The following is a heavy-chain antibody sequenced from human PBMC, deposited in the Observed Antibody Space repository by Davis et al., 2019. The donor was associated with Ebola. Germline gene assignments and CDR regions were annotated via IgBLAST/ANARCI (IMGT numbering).Heavy chain of an antibody. D-gene: IGHD3-22*01. CDR2: IRSKAYAGIT. V-gene: IGHV3-49*03. J-gene: IGHJ4*02. Sequence: PGGSLRLSCTASGFTFGDYAMSWFRQAAGKGLEWVGFIRSKAYAGITDYAASVRDRFTISRDDSKTIAYLQMNSLKTEDTAVYYCARVARGYYDMADYWGQGTLVTVSS. CDR1: GFTFGDYA. CDR3: ARVARGYYDMADY.